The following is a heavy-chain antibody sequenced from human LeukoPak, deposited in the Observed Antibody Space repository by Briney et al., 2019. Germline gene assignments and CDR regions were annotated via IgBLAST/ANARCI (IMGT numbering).Heavy chain of an antibody. CDR1: GVSISNYY. V-gene: IGHV4-59*01. CDR2: IYYSVST. J-gene: IGHJ3*02. Sequence: SETLSLTCTVSGVSISNYYWSWIRQAPGKGLEWIGNIYYSVSTKYNPSLKSRFTLSVDTSKNQFSLNLSSFTAADTAVYYCARGGRPQWLVFAFHIWGQGTMVTVSS. D-gene: IGHD6-19*01. CDR3: ARGGRPQWLVFAFHI.